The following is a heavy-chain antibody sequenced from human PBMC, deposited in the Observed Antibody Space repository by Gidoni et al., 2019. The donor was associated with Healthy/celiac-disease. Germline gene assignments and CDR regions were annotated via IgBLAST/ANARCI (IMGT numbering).Heavy chain of an antibody. CDR3: AKFGGWSPTATNWFDP. Sequence: EVQLLESGGGLVQPGGSLRLSCSASGFTFSSYAMSWVRQAPGKGLEWVSAISGSGGSTYYADSVKGRFTISRDNSKNTLYLQMNSLRAEDTAVYYWAKFGGWSPTATNWFDPWGQGTLVTVSS. CDR2: ISGSGGST. CDR1: GFTFSSYA. J-gene: IGHJ5*02. D-gene: IGHD6-19*01. V-gene: IGHV3-23*01.